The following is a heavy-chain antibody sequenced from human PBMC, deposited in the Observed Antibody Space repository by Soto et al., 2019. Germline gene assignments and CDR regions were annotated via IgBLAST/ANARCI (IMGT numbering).Heavy chain of an antibody. J-gene: IGHJ4*02. D-gene: IGHD3-10*01. CDR2: ISDSGRST. CDR3: ARIDEYGSSD. V-gene: IGHV3-23*01. CDR1: GFIFISSA. Sequence: LRLSCAASGFIFISSAMNWVRQAPGKGLEWVSAISDSGRSTYYADSVKGRFTISRDNSKYTLYLQMNRLRAEDTATYYCARIDEYGSSDWGQGILVTVSS.